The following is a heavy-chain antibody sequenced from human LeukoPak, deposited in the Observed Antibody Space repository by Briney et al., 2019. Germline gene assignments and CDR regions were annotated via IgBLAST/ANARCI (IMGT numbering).Heavy chain of an antibody. CDR2: IFYSGST. D-gene: IGHD4-23*01. CDR3: ARRSDYRGNSNYFDY. J-gene: IGHJ4*02. Sequence: SETLSLTCTVSGGSVSSTNYFWNWIRQPPGKGLEWIGYIFYSGSTDYNPSLKSRVTMSVDTSKNQFSLKLRSVTAADTAVYYCARRSDYRGNSNYFDYWGQGTLVTVSS. CDR1: GGSVSSTNYF. V-gene: IGHV4-61*01.